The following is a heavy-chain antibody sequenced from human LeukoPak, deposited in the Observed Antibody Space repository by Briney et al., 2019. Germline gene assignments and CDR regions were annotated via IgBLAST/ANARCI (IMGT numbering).Heavy chain of an antibody. D-gene: IGHD3-22*01. CDR1: GFTFSSYA. CDR2: ISYDGSNK. V-gene: IGHV3-30*04. Sequence: GGSLRLSCAASGFTFSSYAMHWVRQAPGKGLEWVTIISYDGSNKYYADSVKGRFTISRDNSENTLYLQMDSLRAADTAVYYCAKDDWGMQWLNHYDKWGQGTLVTVSS. J-gene: IGHJ4*02. CDR3: AKDDWGMQWLNHYDK.